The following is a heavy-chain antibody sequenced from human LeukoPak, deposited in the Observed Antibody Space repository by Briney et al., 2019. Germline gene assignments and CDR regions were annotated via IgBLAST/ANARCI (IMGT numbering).Heavy chain of an antibody. V-gene: IGHV4-39*01. J-gene: IGHJ4*02. CDR2: MYDSGGT. CDR3: ARRYYHDSSGFYYYFDY. D-gene: IGHD3-22*01. CDR1: GGSISSSDYY. Sequence: SETLSLTCTVSGGSISSSDYYWGWIRQPPGKGLEWIGCMYDSGGTSYNPSLTSRVTISADTSKNQLSLKLTSVAAADTAVYYCARRYYHDSSGFYYYFDYWGRGILVTVSS.